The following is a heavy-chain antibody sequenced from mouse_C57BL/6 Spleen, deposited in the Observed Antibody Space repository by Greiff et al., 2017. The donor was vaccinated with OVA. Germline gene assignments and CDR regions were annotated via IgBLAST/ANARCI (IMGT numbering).Heavy chain of an antibody. CDR3: ARIYDGYYVFAY. CDR1: GFTFSDYY. D-gene: IGHD2-3*01. V-gene: IGHV5-16*01. Sequence: EVKLVESEGGLVQPGSSMKLSCTASGFTFSDYYMAWVRQVPEKGLEWVANINYDGSSTYYLDSLKSRFIISRDNAKNILYLQMSSLKSEDTATYYCARIYDGYYVFAYWGQGTLVTVSA. J-gene: IGHJ3*01. CDR2: INYDGSST.